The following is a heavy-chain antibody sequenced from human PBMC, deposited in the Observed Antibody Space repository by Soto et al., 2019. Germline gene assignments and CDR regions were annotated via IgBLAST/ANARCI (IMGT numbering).Heavy chain of an antibody. Sequence: GPPVKVSCKASGGTFSSYAISWVRQAPGQGLEWMGGIIPIFGTANYAQKFQGRVTITADESTSTAYMELSSLRSEDTAAYYCARVNHLGYCSGGSCPNDAFDIWGQGTMVTVSS. D-gene: IGHD2-15*01. V-gene: IGHV1-69*13. CDR1: GGTFSSYA. CDR3: ARVNHLGYCSGGSCPNDAFDI. CDR2: IIPIFGTA. J-gene: IGHJ3*02.